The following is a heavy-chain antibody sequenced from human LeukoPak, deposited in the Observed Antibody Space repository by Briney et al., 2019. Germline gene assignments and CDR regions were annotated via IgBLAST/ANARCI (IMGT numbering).Heavy chain of an antibody. CDR3: VRWALNFDY. Sequence: PGGSLRLSCAASGFTFSSYEMKWVRQAPGKGLEWVSYISNSGSTIYYADSVRGRFTISRDSAKNSLYLQMNSLRAEDTAVYYCVRWALNFDYWGQGTLVTVSS. CDR2: ISNSGSTI. J-gene: IGHJ4*02. V-gene: IGHV3-48*03. CDR1: GFTFSSYE.